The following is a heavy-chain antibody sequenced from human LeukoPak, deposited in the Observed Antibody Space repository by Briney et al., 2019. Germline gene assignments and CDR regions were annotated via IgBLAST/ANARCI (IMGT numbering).Heavy chain of an antibody. J-gene: IGHJ4*02. CDR3: ARDPGDGYNISLDY. D-gene: IGHD5-24*01. CDR1: GGSISSYY. V-gene: IGHV4-59*12. Sequence: SETLSLTCTVSGGSISSYYWSWIRQPPGKGLEWIGYISYSGSTNYNPSLKSRVTISVDTSKNQFSLKLSSVTAADTAVYYCARDPGDGYNISLDYWGQGTLVTVSS. CDR2: ISYSGST.